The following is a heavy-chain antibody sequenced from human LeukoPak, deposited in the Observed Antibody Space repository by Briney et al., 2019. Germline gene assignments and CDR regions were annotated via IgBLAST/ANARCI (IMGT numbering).Heavy chain of an antibody. CDR3: AKDGERGRLAARPGPFDY. CDR1: GFTFSSYA. D-gene: IGHD6-6*01. J-gene: IGHJ4*02. V-gene: IGHV3-23*01. Sequence: PGGSLRLSCAASGFTFSSYAMSWVRQAPGKGLEWVSAISGSGGSTYYADSVKGRFTISRDNSKNTLYLQMNSLRAEDTAVYYCAKDGERGRLAARPGPFDYWGQGTLVTVSS. CDR2: ISGSGGST.